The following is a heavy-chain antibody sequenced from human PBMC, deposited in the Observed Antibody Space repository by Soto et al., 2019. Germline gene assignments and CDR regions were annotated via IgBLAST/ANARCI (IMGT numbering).Heavy chain of an antibody. CDR3: ARDGITFGGVIADDAFDI. Sequence: QVQLVQSGAEVKKPGSSVKVSCKASGGTFSSYTISWVRQAPGQGLEWMGRIIPILGIAHYAPKFQGRVTITADKSTSTAYMELSSLRSEDTAVYYCARDGITFGGVIADDAFDIWGQGTMVTVSS. J-gene: IGHJ3*02. CDR2: IIPILGIA. V-gene: IGHV1-69*08. D-gene: IGHD3-16*02. CDR1: GGTFSSYT.